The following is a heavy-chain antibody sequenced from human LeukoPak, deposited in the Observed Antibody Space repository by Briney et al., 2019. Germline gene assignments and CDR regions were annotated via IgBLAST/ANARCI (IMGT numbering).Heavy chain of an antibody. Sequence: SETLSLTCTVSGGSISSYYWSWIRQPPGKGLEWIGYIYHSGSTYYNPSLKSRVTISVDRSKNQFSLKLSSVTAADTAVYYCASYDSSGSVFDYWGQGTLVTVSS. CDR2: IYHSGST. CDR3: ASYDSSGSVFDY. D-gene: IGHD3-22*01. J-gene: IGHJ4*02. CDR1: GGSISSYY. V-gene: IGHV4-59*04.